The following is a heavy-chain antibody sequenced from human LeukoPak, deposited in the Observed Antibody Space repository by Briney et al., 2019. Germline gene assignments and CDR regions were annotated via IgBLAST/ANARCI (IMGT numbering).Heavy chain of an antibody. D-gene: IGHD4-11*01. J-gene: IGHJ4*02. Sequence: GGALRLSCAAYGFTFSNYGMNWVCQAPGKGLDWVSSISSSSSYIYYADSVKGRFTISRDNAKNSLYLQMNSLTAEDTAVYYCARDRLQYEGTFDYWGQGTLVTVSS. CDR3: ARDRLQYEGTFDY. V-gene: IGHV3-21*01. CDR2: ISSSSSYI. CDR1: GFTFSNYG.